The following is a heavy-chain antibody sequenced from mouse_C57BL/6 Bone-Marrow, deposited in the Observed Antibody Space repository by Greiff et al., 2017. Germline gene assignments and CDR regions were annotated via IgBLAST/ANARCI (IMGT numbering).Heavy chain of an antibody. CDR1: GFTFSSYT. CDR2: ISGGGGNT. CDR3: ARPSY. V-gene: IGHV5-9*01. J-gene: IGHJ3*01. Sequence: EVQRVESGGGLVKPGGSLKLSCAASGFTFSSYTMSWVRQTPEKRLEWVATISGGGGNTYYPDSVKGRFPISRDNAKNTLYLQLSSLRSEDTALYYCARPSYGGQGTLVTVSA.